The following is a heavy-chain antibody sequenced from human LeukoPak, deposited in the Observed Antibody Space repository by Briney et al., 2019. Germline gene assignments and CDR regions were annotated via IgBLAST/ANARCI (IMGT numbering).Heavy chain of an antibody. D-gene: IGHD2-15*01. Sequence: GGSLRLSCAASGFTFSSYAMSWVRQAPGKGLEWVSAISGSGGSTYYADSVKGRFTISRENSKHTLYLQMNSLRAEETAVYYCAKSDCSGGSCYENYWGQGTLVTVSS. CDR2: ISGSGGST. J-gene: IGHJ4*02. V-gene: IGHV3-23*01. CDR1: GFTFSSYA. CDR3: AKSDCSGGSCYENY.